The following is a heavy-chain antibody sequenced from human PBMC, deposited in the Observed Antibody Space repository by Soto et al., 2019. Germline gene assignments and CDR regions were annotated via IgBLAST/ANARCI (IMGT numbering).Heavy chain of an antibody. CDR2: IIPIFGTA. V-gene: IGHV1-69*05. J-gene: IGHJ6*02. CDR3: ASADTAMVTGYYGMDV. Sequence: QVQLVQSGAEVKKPGSSVKVSCKASGGTFSSYAISWVRQAPGQGLEWMGGIIPIFGTANYAQKFQGRVTITXXEXTXXAYMELSSLRSEDTAVYYCASADTAMVTGYYGMDVWGQGTTVTVSS. D-gene: IGHD5-18*01. CDR1: GGTFSSYA.